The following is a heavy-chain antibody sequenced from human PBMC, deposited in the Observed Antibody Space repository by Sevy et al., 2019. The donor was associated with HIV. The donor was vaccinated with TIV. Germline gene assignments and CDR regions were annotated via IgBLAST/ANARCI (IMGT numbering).Heavy chain of an antibody. CDR2: ISGSGTRT. J-gene: IGHJ3*02. Sequence: GGSLRLSCAVSGFSFDSYGMTWVRQAPGKGLEWVSGISGSGTRTYYADSVKGRFTISRDNSKNTLYLQMNSLRAEDTAVYYCARGTLGYCSGGSCYYDAFDIWGQGTMVTVSS. D-gene: IGHD2-15*01. V-gene: IGHV3-23*01. CDR1: GFSFDSYG. CDR3: ARGTLGYCSGGSCYYDAFDI.